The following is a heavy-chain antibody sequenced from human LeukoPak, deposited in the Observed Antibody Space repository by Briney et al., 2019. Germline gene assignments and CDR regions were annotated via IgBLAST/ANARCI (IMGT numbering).Heavy chain of an antibody. Sequence: SETLSLTCTVSGVSISSYYWSWIRQPPGKGLDWIGEINHTGNTNYNPSLKSRVTISVDTSKNQFSLKLSSVTAADTAVYYRASRNLESSYYYGSGSYQFDYWGQGTLVTVSS. V-gene: IGHV4-34*01. CDR2: INHTGNT. CDR3: ASRNLESSYYYGSGSYQFDY. D-gene: IGHD3-10*01. CDR1: GVSISSYY. J-gene: IGHJ4*02.